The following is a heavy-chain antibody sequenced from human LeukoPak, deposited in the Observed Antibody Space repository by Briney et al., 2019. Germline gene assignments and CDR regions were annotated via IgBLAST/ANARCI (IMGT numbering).Heavy chain of an antibody. CDR1: GGSISSNY. CDR2: IHYSGNT. J-gene: IGHJ4*02. Sequence: SETLSLTCSVSGGSISSNYWSWIRQPPGKGLEWIGYIHYSGNTNYNPSLMSRVTILRDTSKNQFSLKLSSVTAADTAVYYCARDHDEYTSGWYDYWGQGTLVTVSS. D-gene: IGHD6-19*01. V-gene: IGHV4-59*01. CDR3: ARDHDEYTSGWYDY.